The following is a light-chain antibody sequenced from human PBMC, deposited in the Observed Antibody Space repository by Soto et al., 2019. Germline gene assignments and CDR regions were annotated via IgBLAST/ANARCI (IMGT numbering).Light chain of an antibody. CDR1: QSVSSK. V-gene: IGKV3-20*01. J-gene: IGKJ5*01. CDR2: GAS. CDR3: HQYGSSLIT. Sequence: EIVLTQSPGTLSLSPCDRATLSCRASQSVSSKLAWYQQKPGQAPRLLIYGASSRATGIPDRFSGSGSGTDFTLTISRLEPEDFAVYYCHQYGSSLITFGQGTRLEIK.